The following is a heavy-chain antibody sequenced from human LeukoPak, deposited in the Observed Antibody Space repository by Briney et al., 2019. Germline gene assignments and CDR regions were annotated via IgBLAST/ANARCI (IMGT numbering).Heavy chain of an antibody. J-gene: IGHJ4*02. CDR2: IHHTGYT. V-gene: IGHV4-59*01. Sequence: PSETLSLTCSVSSDSISSYYWSWIRQPPGKGLEWIAYIHHTGYTEYNPSLKSRVTISGDTSKRQFSLKVSSVTAADTAVYYCARGVGGGDRYFDYWGQGTPVTVSS. D-gene: IGHD1-26*01. CDR1: SDSISSYY. CDR3: ARGVGGGDRYFDY.